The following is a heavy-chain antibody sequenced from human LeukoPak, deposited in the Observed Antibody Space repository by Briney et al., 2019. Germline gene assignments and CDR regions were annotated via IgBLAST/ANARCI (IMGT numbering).Heavy chain of an antibody. V-gene: IGHV1-2*02. CDR2: IDPNSGAT. J-gene: IGHJ4*02. CDR3: ARVQRGFTYGNVDY. Sequence: ASVKVSCKASGYTFTDYYIHWVRQAPGQGLEWMAWIDPNSGATNYAQKLQGRVTMTTDTSTSTAYMELRSLRSDDTAVYYCARVQRGFTYGNVDYWGQGTLVTVSS. CDR1: GYTFTDYY. D-gene: IGHD5-18*01.